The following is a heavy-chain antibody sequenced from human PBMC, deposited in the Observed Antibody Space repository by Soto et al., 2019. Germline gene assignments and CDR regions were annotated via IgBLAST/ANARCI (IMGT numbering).Heavy chain of an antibody. J-gene: IGHJ6*02. CDR3: ARDGGYYYGMDV. V-gene: IGHV3-21*01. Sequence: GGSLRLSCAASGFTFSSYSMNWVRQAPGKGLEWVSSISSSSSYIYYADSVKGRFTISRDNAKNSLYLQMNSLRAEDTAVYYCARDGGYYYGMDVWGQGTTVTVSS. D-gene: IGHD2-15*01. CDR1: GFTFSSYS. CDR2: ISSSSSYI.